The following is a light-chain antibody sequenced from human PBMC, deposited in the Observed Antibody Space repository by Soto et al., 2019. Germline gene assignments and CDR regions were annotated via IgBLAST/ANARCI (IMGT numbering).Light chain of an antibody. CDR2: GNS. Sequence: QSVLTQPPSVSGAPGQRVTISCTGSSSNIGAGYDVHWYQQLPGTAPKLLIYGNSNRPSGVPVRFSGSKSGTSASLAITGLQAEDEADYYCQSYDSSLSGFYVFGTGTKLTVL. CDR3: QSYDSSLSGFYV. V-gene: IGLV1-40*01. CDR1: SSNIGAGYD. J-gene: IGLJ1*01.